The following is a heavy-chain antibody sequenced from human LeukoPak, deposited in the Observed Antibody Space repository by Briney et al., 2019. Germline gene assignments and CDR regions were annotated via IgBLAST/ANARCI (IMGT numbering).Heavy chain of an antibody. Sequence: GGSLRLSCAVSGFTSSRFWMGSVRQAPGKGLEWVANINQDGSEKYYVDSVKGRFTMSRDNAKNLLYLQMNSLRAEDRAVYFCSRGRSNVDYWGQGTLVTVSS. CDR2: INQDGSEK. D-gene: IGHD2-15*01. J-gene: IGHJ4*02. CDR1: GFTSSRFW. CDR3: SRGRSNVDY. V-gene: IGHV3-7*01.